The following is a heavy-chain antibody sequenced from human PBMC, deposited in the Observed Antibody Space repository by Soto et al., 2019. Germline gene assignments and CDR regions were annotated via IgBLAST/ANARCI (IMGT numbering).Heavy chain of an antibody. J-gene: IGHJ5*02. CDR2: INPYSGGA. V-gene: IGHV1-2*02. CDR3: ARVIRGAYYNSPLDT. CDR1: GYTFTGYF. Sequence: QVPLLQSGAEVKKPGASVKVSCKASGYTFTGYFMHWVRQAPGQGLEWMGWINPYSGGAGYAQSFQGRVTMTRDTSISTVYMELSRLRFDDTAVYYCARVIRGAYYNSPLDTWCQGTVVTVSS. D-gene: IGHD3-10*01.